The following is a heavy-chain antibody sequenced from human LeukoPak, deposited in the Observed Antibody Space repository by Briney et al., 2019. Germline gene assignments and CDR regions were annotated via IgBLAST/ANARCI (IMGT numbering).Heavy chain of an antibody. V-gene: IGHV4-59*01. Sequence: PSETLSLTCTVSGGSISSYYWSWIRQPPGKGLEWIGYIYYSGSTNYNPSLKSRVTISVDTSKNQFSLKLSSVTAADTAVYYCARIGRQAYYYDSSGFYYFDYWGQGTLVTVSS. CDR1: GGSISSYY. J-gene: IGHJ4*02. CDR2: IYYSGST. CDR3: ARIGRQAYYYDSSGFYYFDY. D-gene: IGHD3-22*01.